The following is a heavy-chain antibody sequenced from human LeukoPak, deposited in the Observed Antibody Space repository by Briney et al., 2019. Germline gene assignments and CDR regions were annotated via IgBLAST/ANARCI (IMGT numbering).Heavy chain of an antibody. Sequence: GGSLRLSCAASGFTFSSYGMHWVRQAPGKGLEWVAVISYDGSNKYYADSVKGRFTISRDNSKNTLYLQMNSLRAEDTAVYYCAKTAGDYDSYDAFDIWGQGTMVTVSS. CDR1: GFTFSSYG. J-gene: IGHJ3*02. CDR2: ISYDGSNK. V-gene: IGHV3-30*18. CDR3: AKTAGDYDSYDAFDI. D-gene: IGHD2-21*02.